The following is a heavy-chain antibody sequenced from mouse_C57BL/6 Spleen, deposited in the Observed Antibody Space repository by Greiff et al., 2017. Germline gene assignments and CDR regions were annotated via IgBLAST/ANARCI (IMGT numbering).Heavy chain of an antibody. Sequence: EVKVVESGGGLVKPGGSLKLSCAASGFTFSDYGMHWVRQAPEKGLEWVAYISSGSSTISYADTVKGRFTISRDNAKNTLFLQMTSLRSEDTAMYYCARGYGNFAYWGQGTLVTVSA. D-gene: IGHD2-1*01. CDR3: ARGYGNFAY. V-gene: IGHV5-17*01. CDR1: GFTFSDYG. J-gene: IGHJ3*01. CDR2: ISSGSSTI.